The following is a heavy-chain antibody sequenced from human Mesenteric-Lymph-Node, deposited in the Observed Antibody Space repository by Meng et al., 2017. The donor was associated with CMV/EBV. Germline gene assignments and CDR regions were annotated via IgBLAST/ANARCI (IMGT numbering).Heavy chain of an antibody. Sequence: CTFSGSSLSTSGVGVGWIRQPPGKALEWLALIYCDDDKRYSPSLKSRLTITKDTSKNQVVLTMTNMDPVDTATYYCAHTREITWFDPWGQGTLVTVSS. CDR2: IYCDDDK. J-gene: IGHJ5*02. CDR1: GSSLSTSGVG. CDR3: AHTREITWFDP. V-gene: IGHV2-5*02. D-gene: IGHD1-26*01.